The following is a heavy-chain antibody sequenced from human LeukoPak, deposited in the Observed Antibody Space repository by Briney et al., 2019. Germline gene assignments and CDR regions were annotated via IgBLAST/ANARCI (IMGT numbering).Heavy chain of an antibody. Sequence: PSETLSLTCTVSGGSIGSYYWSWIRQPPGKGLEWIGYIYHSGSTYYNPSLKSRVTISVDRSKNQFSLKLSSVTAADTAVYYCARGKVGATYYFDYWGQGTLVTVSS. D-gene: IGHD1-26*01. CDR1: GGSIGSYY. CDR3: ARGKVGATYYFDY. V-gene: IGHV4-59*12. CDR2: IYHSGST. J-gene: IGHJ4*02.